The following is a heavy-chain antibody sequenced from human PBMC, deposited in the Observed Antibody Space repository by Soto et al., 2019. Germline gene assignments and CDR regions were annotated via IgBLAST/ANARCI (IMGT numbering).Heavy chain of an antibody. CDR3: ARASGVGVVGSIGPIDY. V-gene: IGHV4-59*01. Sequence: SETLSLTCTVSGGSISSYYWSWIRQPPGKGLEWIGYIYYSGSTDYNPSLKSRVTISVDTSKNQFSLKLRSATAADTAVYYCARASGVGVVGSIGPIDYWGQGTLVTVSS. CDR2: IYYSGST. D-gene: IGHD1-26*01. J-gene: IGHJ4*02. CDR1: GGSISSYY.